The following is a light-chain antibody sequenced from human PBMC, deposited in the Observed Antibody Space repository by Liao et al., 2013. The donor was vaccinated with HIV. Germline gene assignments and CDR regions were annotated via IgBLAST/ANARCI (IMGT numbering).Light chain of an antibody. J-gene: IGLJ3*02. CDR3: QVWDRVSDHAV. CDR2: YDT. CDR1: NIGTKR. Sequence: SYVLTQPPSVSVAPGRTATITCGEVNIGTKRVHWYQHKPGQAPVVVISYDTDRPSGIPERFSGSASKSGNKAILTVSGVEAGDEADYYCQVWDRVSDHAVFGGGTKLTVL. V-gene: IGLV3-21*04.